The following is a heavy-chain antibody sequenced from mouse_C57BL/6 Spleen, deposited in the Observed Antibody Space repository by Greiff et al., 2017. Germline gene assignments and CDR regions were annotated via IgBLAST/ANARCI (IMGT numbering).Heavy chain of an antibody. CDR1: GYSFTGYY. J-gene: IGHJ4*01. D-gene: IGHD1-1*01. V-gene: IGHV1-42*01. CDR2: INPSTGGT. CDR3: ARLTTVVGAMDY. Sequence: EVQGVESGPELVKPGASVKISCKASGYSFTGYYMNWVKQSPEKSLEWIGEINPSTGGTTYNQKFKAKATLTVDKSSSTAYMQLKSLTSEDSAVYYCARLTTVVGAMDYWGQGTSVTVSS.